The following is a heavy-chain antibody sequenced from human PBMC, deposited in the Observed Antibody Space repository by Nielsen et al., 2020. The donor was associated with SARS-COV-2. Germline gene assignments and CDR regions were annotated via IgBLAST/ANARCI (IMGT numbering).Heavy chain of an antibody. CDR1: GFTVSSNY. V-gene: IGHV3-23*03. J-gene: IGHJ6*02. CDR2: IYSGGSST. D-gene: IGHD3-9*01. CDR3: AKVDDYYGMDV. Sequence: GGSLRLSCAASGFTVSSNYVSWVRQAPGKGLEWVSVIYSGGSSTYYADSVKGRFTISRDNSKNTLYMQMNSLRAEDTAVYYCAKVDDYYGMDVWGQGTTVTVSS.